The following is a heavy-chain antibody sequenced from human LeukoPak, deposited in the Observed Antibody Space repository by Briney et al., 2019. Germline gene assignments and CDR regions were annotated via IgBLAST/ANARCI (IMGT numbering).Heavy chain of an antibody. Sequence: GGSLRLSCAASGFTFSSYSMNWVRQAPGKGLEWVSSNSSSSSYIYYADSVKGRFTISRDNAKNSLYLQMNSLRAEDTAVYYCARDDVDTAMVTSSFAFDIWGQGTMVTVSS. J-gene: IGHJ3*02. CDR1: GFTFSSYS. CDR3: ARDDVDTAMVTSSFAFDI. CDR2: NSSSSSYI. D-gene: IGHD5-18*01. V-gene: IGHV3-21*01.